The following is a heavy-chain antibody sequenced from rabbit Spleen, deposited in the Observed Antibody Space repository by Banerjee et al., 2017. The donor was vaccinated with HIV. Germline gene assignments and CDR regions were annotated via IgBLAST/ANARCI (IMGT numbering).Heavy chain of an antibody. CDR3: ARDLEGSGYSAFNL. CDR2: INSGDGST. D-gene: IGHD1-1*01. J-gene: IGHJ4*01. CDR1: GFSFSSNYW. V-gene: IGHV1S43*01. Sequence: QQQLEESGGDLVKPGGILTLTCTASGFSFSSNYWICWVRQAPGKGLELIACINSGDGSTWYASWVNGRFTISRSTSLNTVDLKMTSLTAADTATYFCARDLEGSGYSAFNLWGPGTLVTVS.